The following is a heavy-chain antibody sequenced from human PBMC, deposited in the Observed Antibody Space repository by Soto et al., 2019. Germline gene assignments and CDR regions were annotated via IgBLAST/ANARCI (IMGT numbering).Heavy chain of an antibody. CDR1: GLTFTSNA. CDR2: ISGSGGST. D-gene: IGHD6-19*01. CDR3: AGRIAVAGTLAY. Sequence: GGSLRLSCAGSGLTFTSNAMCWGRQAPGKGLEWVSAISGSGGSTFYADSVKGRFTISRDNSKNPLFLQMNSLRVEDTAVYYCAGRIAVAGTLAYWGQGTLVTVSS. V-gene: IGHV3-23*01. J-gene: IGHJ4*02.